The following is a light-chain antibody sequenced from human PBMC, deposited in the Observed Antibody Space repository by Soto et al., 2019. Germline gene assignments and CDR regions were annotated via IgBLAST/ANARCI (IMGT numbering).Light chain of an antibody. V-gene: IGKV3D-20*01. CDR1: QNIPSIY. Sequence: EIVLTQSPASLSLSPGERATLFCGASQNIPSIYLAWYQVKPGLAPRLLIYDTTIRATGIPDRFTSSGSGTDFTLTSTRLDPEYFAVYYCQQYDTSLTFGGGTKVEIK. CDR2: DTT. J-gene: IGKJ4*01. CDR3: QQYDTSLT.